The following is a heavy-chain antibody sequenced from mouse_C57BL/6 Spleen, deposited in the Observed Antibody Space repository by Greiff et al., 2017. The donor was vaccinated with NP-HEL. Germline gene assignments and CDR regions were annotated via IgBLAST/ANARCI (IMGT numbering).Heavy chain of an antibody. Sequence: DVLLVESGGGLVKPGGSLKLSCAASGFTFSSYAMSWVRQTPEKRLEWVATISDGGSYTYYPDNVKGRFTISRDNAKNNLYLQMSNLKSEDTAMYYYARDGMERAMDYWGQGTSVTVSS. D-gene: IGHD2-3*01. J-gene: IGHJ4*01. CDR2: ISDGGSYT. V-gene: IGHV5-4*01. CDR1: GFTFSSYA. CDR3: ARDGMERAMDY.